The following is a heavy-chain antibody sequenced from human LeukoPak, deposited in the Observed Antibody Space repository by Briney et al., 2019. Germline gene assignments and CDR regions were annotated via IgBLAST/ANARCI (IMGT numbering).Heavy chain of an antibody. Sequence: GGSLRLSCAASGFTFSSYAMHWVRQAPGKGLEWVAVISYDGSNKYYADSVKGRFTIPRDNSKNTLYLQMNSLRAEDTAVYYCARESHPTTLASWGQGTLVTVSS. D-gene: IGHD4-17*01. CDR1: GFTFSSYA. CDR3: ARESHPTTLAS. CDR2: ISYDGSNK. V-gene: IGHV3-30-3*01. J-gene: IGHJ5*02.